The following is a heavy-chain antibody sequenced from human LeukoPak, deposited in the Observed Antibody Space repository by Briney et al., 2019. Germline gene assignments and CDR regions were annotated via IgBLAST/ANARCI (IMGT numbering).Heavy chain of an antibody. CDR1: GYTFTSNH. J-gene: IGHJ4*02. D-gene: IGHD2-15*01. CDR3: AKEQGQVPGPLVVAGTYYFDY. CDR2: INPNGRST. Sequence: ASVKVSCKASGYTFTSNHIHWVRQAPGQGLEWMGIINPNGRSTNYAHKFQGRVTMTSDTSTSTVYMELSSLRSEDTAVYYCAKEQGQVPGPLVVAGTYYFDYWGQGTLVTVSS. V-gene: IGHV1-46*01.